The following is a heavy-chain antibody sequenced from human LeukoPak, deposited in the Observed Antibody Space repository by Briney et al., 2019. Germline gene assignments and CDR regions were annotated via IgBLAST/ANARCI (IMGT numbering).Heavy chain of an antibody. CDR2: LSSSGTFI. CDR1: GFTFSSYS. V-gene: IGHV3-48*02. J-gene: IGHJ4*02. CDR3: APKGPDY. Sequence: GGSLRLSCVASGFTFSSYSMNWVRQAPGKGLEWVSYLSSSGTFIYYADSVKGRFTISRDNAKNSLYLQMSSLRDEDTAVYFCAPKGPDYWGQGTLVTVSS.